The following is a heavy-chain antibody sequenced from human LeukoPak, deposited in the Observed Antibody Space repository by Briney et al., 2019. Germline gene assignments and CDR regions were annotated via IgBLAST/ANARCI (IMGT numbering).Heavy chain of an antibody. Sequence: GSLRLSCVGSGFPFSSYSMNWVRQAPGKGLEWVSSIDLNGNHINYADSVKDRFTISRDNAKNSPFLQMDSLRVEDTAVYYCARDRGLGLPNWFTSWGQGTLVTVSS. CDR1: GFPFSSYS. D-gene: IGHD2-15*01. CDR2: IDLNGNHI. J-gene: IGHJ5*01. V-gene: IGHV3-21*01. CDR3: ARDRGLGLPNWFTS.